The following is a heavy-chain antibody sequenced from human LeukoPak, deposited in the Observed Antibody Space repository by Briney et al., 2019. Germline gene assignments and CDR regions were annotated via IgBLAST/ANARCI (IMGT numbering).Heavy chain of an antibody. J-gene: IGHJ4*02. D-gene: IGHD3-22*01. Sequence: SETLSLTCAVYGGSFSGYYWSWIRQPPGKGLEWIGEINHSGSTNYNPSLKSRVTISVDTSKNQFSLKLSSVTAADTAVYYCAALPEYYYDSSGYYYSDYWGQGTLVTVSS. CDR2: INHSGST. CDR1: GGSFSGYY. V-gene: IGHV4-34*01. CDR3: AALPEYYYDSSGYYYSDY.